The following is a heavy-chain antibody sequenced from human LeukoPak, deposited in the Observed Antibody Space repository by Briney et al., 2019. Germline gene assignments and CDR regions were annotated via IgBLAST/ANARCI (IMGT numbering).Heavy chain of an antibody. Sequence: GGSLRLSCAASGFTFASYSMNWVRQAPGKGLEWVSSISGDSTYMYNAGSVKGRFTISRDNAQASLYLQMNSLRADDTAVYYCARVSGRLERQSDLDYWGQGTLVIVSS. CDR3: ARVSGRLERQSDLDY. CDR2: ISGDSTYM. J-gene: IGHJ4*02. V-gene: IGHV3-21*01. D-gene: IGHD1-1*01. CDR1: GFTFASYS.